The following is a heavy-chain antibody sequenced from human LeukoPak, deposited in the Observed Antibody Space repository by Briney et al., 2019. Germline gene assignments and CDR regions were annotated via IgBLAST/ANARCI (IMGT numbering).Heavy chain of an antibody. D-gene: IGHD6-13*01. V-gene: IGHV3-23*01. CDR1: GFTFSNYW. CDR3: AKEWYSSSWYYYYYYMDV. Sequence: GGSLRLSCTASGFTFSNYWMHWVRQAPGKGLVWVSAISGSGGSTYYADSVKGRFTISRDNSKNTLYLQMNSLRAEDTAVYYCAKEWYSSSWYYYYYYMDVWGKGTTVTISS. J-gene: IGHJ6*03. CDR2: ISGSGGST.